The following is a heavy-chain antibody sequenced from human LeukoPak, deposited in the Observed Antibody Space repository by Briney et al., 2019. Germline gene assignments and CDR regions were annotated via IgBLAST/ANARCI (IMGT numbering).Heavy chain of an antibody. CDR1: GYTFTSYF. CDR2: ISPTGDST. CDR3: ATSSGYQLSDY. D-gene: IGHD2-2*01. J-gene: IGHJ4*02. V-gene: IGHV1-46*01. Sequence: GASVKVSCKASGYTFTSYFIHWVRQAPGQGLEWMGMISPTGDSTNYAQKFQGRVTMTRDTSTSTAYLQLRRLTSDDTAVYYCATSSGYQLSDYWGQGTLVVVSS.